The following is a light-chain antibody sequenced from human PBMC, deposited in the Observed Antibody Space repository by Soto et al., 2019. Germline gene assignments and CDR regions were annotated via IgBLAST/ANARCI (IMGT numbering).Light chain of an antibody. CDR3: SSYTTSSTPVV. J-gene: IGLJ2*01. V-gene: IGLV2-14*01. CDR1: SSDVGGYNY. Sequence: QSVLTQPASVSGSPGQSITMSCTGTSSDVGGYNYVSWYQQHPGKGPKLMIYEVSNRPSGVSNRFSGSKSGNTASLTISGLQAEDEADYYCSSYTTSSTPVVFGGGTKVTVL. CDR2: EVS.